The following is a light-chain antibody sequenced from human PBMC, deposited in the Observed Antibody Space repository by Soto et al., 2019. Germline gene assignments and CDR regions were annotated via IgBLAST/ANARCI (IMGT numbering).Light chain of an antibody. J-gene: IGKJ5*01. CDR3: QQYGGSPIT. CDR2: AAS. V-gene: IGKV1-9*01. Sequence: DIQLTQSPSFLSASVGDRVTITCRASQGISSYLAWYQQKPGKAPKLLIYAASTLQSGVPSRFSGSGSGTEFTLTISSLQPEDFATYYCQQYGGSPITFGLGTRLEIK. CDR1: QGISSY.